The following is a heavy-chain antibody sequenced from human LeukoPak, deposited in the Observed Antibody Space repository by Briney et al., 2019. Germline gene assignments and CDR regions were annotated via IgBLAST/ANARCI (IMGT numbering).Heavy chain of an antibody. CDR2: IKWNGGST. J-gene: IGHJ4*02. CDR1: GFTFSIYC. V-gene: IGHV3-20*04. CDR3: ARGQYYYDSSGYYSDTDY. Sequence: GRSLRPSCAASGFTFSIYCMHWVRQAPGKGLELVSGIKWNGGSTGYADSVKGRFTISRDNAKNSLYLQMNSLRAEDTALYYCARGQYYYDSSGYYSDTDYWGQGTLVTVSS. D-gene: IGHD3-22*01.